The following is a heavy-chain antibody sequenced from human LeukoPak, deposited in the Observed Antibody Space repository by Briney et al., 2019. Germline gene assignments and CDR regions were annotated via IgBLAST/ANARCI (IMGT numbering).Heavy chain of an antibody. CDR1: GVSISSYY. Sequence: SSETLSLTCTVSGVSISSYYWSWIRQPPGKGLEWIGYIYYSGSTNYNPSLKSRVTISVDTSKNQFSLKLRYVTAADTAVYYCVRGRGWFDPWGQGTLVTVSS. J-gene: IGHJ5*02. V-gene: IGHV4-59*01. CDR2: IYYSGST. CDR3: VRGRGWFDP.